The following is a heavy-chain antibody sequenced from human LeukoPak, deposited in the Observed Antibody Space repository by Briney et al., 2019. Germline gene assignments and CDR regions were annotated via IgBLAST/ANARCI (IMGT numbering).Heavy chain of an antibody. Sequence: SETLSLTCTVSGYSISSGYYWGWIRQPPGKGLEWIGSIYYSGSTYYNPSLKSRVTISVDTSKNQFSLKLSSVTAADTAVYYCARAGLLRFLEWLPFDYWGQGTLVTVSS. CDR1: GYSISSGYY. CDR3: ARAGLLRFLEWLPFDY. J-gene: IGHJ4*02. D-gene: IGHD3-3*01. CDR2: IYYSGST. V-gene: IGHV4-38-2*02.